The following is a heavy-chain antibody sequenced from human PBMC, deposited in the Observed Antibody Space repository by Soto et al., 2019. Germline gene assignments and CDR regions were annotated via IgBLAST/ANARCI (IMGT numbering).Heavy chain of an antibody. CDR3: AGTGVGATFNYYYYYGMDV. CDR1: GFTFSSYA. J-gene: IGHJ6*02. D-gene: IGHD1-26*01. CDR2: ISYDGSNK. Sequence: QVQLVESGGGVVQPGRSLRLSCAASGFTFSSYAMHWVRQAPGKGLEWVAVISYDGSNKYYADSVKGRFTISRVNSKNTLYLQMNSLRAEDTAVYYCAGTGVGATFNYYYYYGMDVWGQGTTVTVSS. V-gene: IGHV3-30-3*01.